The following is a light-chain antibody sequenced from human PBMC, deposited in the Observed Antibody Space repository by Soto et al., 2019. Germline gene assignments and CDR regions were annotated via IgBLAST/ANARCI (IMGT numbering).Light chain of an antibody. Sequence: QPVLTQSPSASASLGASVKLTCTLSSGHSNYAIAWHQQQPEKGPRYLMKLSSDGSHSKGDGIPDRFSGSSSGAERYLTISSLQSEDEADYYCQTWDTGIQVFGGGTKLTVL. J-gene: IGLJ2*01. CDR3: QTWDTGIQV. CDR1: SGHSNYA. V-gene: IGLV4-69*01. CDR2: LSSDGSH.